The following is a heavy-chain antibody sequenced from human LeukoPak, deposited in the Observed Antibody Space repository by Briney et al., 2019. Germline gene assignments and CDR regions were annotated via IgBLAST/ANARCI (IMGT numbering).Heavy chain of an antibody. V-gene: IGHV1-8*03. CDR1: GYTFTSYD. CDR3: ARGKSGSYYQNGFDY. CDR2: MNPNSGNT. D-gene: IGHD1-26*01. Sequence: ASVKVSCKAPGYTFTSYDINWVRQATGQGLEWMGWMNPNSGNTGYAQKFQGRVTITRNTSISTAYMELSSLRSEDTAVYYCARGKSGSYYQNGFDYWGQGTLVTVSS. J-gene: IGHJ4*02.